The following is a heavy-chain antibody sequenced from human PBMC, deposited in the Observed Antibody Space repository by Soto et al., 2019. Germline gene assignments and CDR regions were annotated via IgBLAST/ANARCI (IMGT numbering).Heavy chain of an antibody. CDR3: EKDIDEYAWNIGGWLAT. CDR2: IAYDGDKK. D-gene: IGHD3-16*01. J-gene: IGHJ5*02. CDR1: VCTFSVFC. Sequence: LRRSXASSVCTFSVFCMHWFLQSRCKGLEWVAVIAYDGDKKYYASSVKGRFIISRDNSRSTVYLDMNSLRPEDTAVYYCEKDIDEYAWNIGGWLATWGQGTQVTVSS. V-gene: IGHV3-30*18.